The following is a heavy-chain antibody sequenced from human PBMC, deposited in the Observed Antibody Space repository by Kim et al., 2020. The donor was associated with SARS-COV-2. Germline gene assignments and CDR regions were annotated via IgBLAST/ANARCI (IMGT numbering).Heavy chain of an antibody. Sequence: SVKVSCKASGGTFSSYAISWVRQAPGQGLEWMGRIIPILGIANYAQKFQGRVTITADKSTSTAYMELSSLRSEDTAVYYCARGGECSGGSCYAYWGQGTLVTVSS. J-gene: IGHJ4*02. CDR1: GGTFSSYA. D-gene: IGHD2-15*01. CDR2: IIPILGIA. V-gene: IGHV1-69*04. CDR3: ARGGECSGGSCYAY.